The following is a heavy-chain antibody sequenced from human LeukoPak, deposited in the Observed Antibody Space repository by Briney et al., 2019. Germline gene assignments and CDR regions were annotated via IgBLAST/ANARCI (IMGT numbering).Heavy chain of an antibody. CDR2: ISYDGSNK. D-gene: IGHD3-22*01. Sequence: GGSLRLSCAASGFTFSSYAMSWVRQAPGKGLEWVAVISYDGSNKYYADSVKGRFTISRDNSKDTLYLQMNSLRAEDTAVYYCAKDHDYYDSSGYYPDYWGQGTLVTVSS. CDR3: AKDHDYYDSSGYYPDY. CDR1: GFTFSSYA. V-gene: IGHV3-30*18. J-gene: IGHJ4*02.